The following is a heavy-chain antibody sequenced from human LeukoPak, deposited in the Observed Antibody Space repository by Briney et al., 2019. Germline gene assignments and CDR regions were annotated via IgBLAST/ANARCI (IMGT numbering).Heavy chain of an antibody. CDR2: INPSGGST. V-gene: IGHV1-46*01. D-gene: IGHD6-19*01. Sequence: ASVKVSCKASGYTFTSYYMHWVRQAPGQGLEWMGIINPSGGSTSYAQKFQGRVTMTRDTSTSTVYMELSSLRSEDTAVYYCARAKGQAVAGPYYYYYYYMDVWGKGTTVTVSS. CDR1: GYTFTSYY. CDR3: ARAKGQAVAGPYYYYYYYMDV. J-gene: IGHJ6*03.